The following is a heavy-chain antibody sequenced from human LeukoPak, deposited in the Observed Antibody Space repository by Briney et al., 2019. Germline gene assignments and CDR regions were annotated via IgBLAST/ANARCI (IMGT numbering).Heavy chain of an antibody. J-gene: IGHJ4*02. CDR3: ARGGHTTNEYFFQY. Sequence: SETLSLTCTVSGGSIFSFSYYWSWIRQPAGKGLEWIGRMYSSGSTTYNPSLTGRVTISGDTSKNQFSLKLTSVTAADTAVYFCARGGHTTNEYFFQYWGQGALVTVSS. CDR1: GGSIFSFSYY. V-gene: IGHV4-61*02. D-gene: IGHD2/OR15-2a*01. CDR2: MYSSGST.